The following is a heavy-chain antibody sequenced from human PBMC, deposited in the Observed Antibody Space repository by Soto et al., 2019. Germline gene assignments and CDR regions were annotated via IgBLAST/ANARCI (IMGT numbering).Heavy chain of an antibody. CDR1: GFTFGDYT. D-gene: IGHD6-19*01. Sequence: GGSLRLSCTASGFTFGDYTMHWVRQAPGKGLEWVSAISGSGGSTYYADSVKGRFTISRDNSKNTLYLQMNSLRAEDTAVYYCAKCASSGPFNDAFDIWGQGTMVTVSS. V-gene: IGHV3-23*01. J-gene: IGHJ3*02. CDR2: ISGSGGST. CDR3: AKCASSGPFNDAFDI.